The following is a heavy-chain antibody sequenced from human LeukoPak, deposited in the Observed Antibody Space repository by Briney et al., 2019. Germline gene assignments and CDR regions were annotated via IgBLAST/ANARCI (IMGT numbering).Heavy chain of an antibody. D-gene: IGHD3-22*01. J-gene: IGHJ4*02. V-gene: IGHV1-2*02. Sequence: ASVKVSCKASGYTFTGYYMHWVRQAPGQGLEWMGWINPNSGGTNYAQKFQGRVTMTRDTSISTAYMELSGLRSDDTAVYYCASASNYYDSSGYYTTFDYWGQGTLVTVSS. CDR3: ASASNYYDSSGYYTTFDY. CDR2: INPNSGGT. CDR1: GYTFTGYY.